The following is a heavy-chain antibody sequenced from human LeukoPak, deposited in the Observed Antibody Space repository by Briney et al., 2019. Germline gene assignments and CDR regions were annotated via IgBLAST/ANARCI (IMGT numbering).Heavy chain of an antibody. V-gene: IGHV1-2*02. Sequence: GASVKVSCKASGYTFTGYYMHWVRQAPGQGLEWMGWINPNSGGTNYAQKFQGRVTMTRDTSISTAYMELNRLRSDDTAVYYCARDELKYQLLYEEDYYYYMDVWGKGTTVTVSS. J-gene: IGHJ6*03. CDR3: ARDELKYQLLYEEDYYYYMDV. CDR2: INPNSGGT. CDR1: GYTFTGYY. D-gene: IGHD2-2*02.